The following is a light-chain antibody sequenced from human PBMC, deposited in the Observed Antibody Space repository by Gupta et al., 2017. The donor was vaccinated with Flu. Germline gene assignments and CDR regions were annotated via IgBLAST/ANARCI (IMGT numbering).Light chain of an antibody. CDR3: QSYDSSSQV. CDR1: SGNIASNY. J-gene: IGLJ3*02. CDR2: EDY. Sequence: FLLSPPSSLSGSPLRPVTFSCTPSSGNIASNYVQWYQQRPGSSPTTVIYEDYQRPSGVPDRFSGSIDRSSNSASLSISGLKTEDEADYYCQSYDSSSQVFGGGTKLTVL. V-gene: IGLV6-57*01.